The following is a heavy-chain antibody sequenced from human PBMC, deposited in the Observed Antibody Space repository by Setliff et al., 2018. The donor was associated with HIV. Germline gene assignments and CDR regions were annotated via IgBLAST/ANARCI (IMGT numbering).Heavy chain of an antibody. CDR1: GDSFSGSY. J-gene: IGHJ3*02. CDR2: VNHNGGT. D-gene: IGHD7-27*01. V-gene: IGHV4-34*01. CDR3: TRKKTGQFGAFNM. Sequence: SETLSLTCAVYGDSFSGSYWSWIRQSPGTGLEWIGEVNHNGGTNYNPSLKSRVVVSVDRSKNQFPLKLISVTAADTAVYYCTRKKTGQFGAFNMWGRGTLVTVSS.